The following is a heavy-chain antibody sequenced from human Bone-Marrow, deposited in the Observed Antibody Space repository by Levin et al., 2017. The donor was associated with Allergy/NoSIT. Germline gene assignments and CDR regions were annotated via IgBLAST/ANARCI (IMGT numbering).Heavy chain of an antibody. Sequence: ASETLSLTCTVSGGSISSYYWSWIRQPPGKGLEWIGYIYYSGSTNYNPSLKSRVTMSVDASKNQFSLKLSSVSAADTAVYYCARDTSWYVYWGQGTLVTVSS. D-gene: IGHD6-13*01. CDR3: ARDTSWYVY. CDR2: IYYSGST. J-gene: IGHJ4*02. V-gene: IGHV4-59*01. CDR1: GGSISSYY.